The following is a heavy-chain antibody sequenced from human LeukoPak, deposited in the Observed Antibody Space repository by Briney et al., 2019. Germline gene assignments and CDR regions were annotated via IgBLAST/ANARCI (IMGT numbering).Heavy chain of an antibody. V-gene: IGHV4-59*01. CDR3: ARSTPLYSSGWYPNWFDP. J-gene: IGHJ5*02. Sequence: SETLSLTCTVSGVSISSYYWSWIRQPPGKGLEWIGYIYYSGSTNYNPSLKSRVTISVDTSKNQFSLKLSSVTAADTAVYYCARSTPLYSSGWYPNWFDPWGQGTLVTVSS. CDR1: GVSISSYY. D-gene: IGHD6-19*01. CDR2: IYYSGST.